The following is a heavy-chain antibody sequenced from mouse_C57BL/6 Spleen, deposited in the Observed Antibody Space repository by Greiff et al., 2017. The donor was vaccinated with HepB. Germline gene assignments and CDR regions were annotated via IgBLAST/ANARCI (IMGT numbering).Heavy chain of an antibody. D-gene: IGHD2-2*01. CDR1: GYTFTSYW. J-gene: IGHJ4*01. Sequence: QVQLQQPGAELVKPGASVKLSCKASGYTFTSYWMHWVKQRPGQGLEWIGMIHPNSGSTNYNEKFKSKATLTVDKSSSTAYMQLSSLTSEDSAVYYCARFGLGYGGVYYYAMDYWGQGTSVTVSS. CDR3: ARFGLGYGGVYYYAMDY. CDR2: IHPNSGST. V-gene: IGHV1-64*01.